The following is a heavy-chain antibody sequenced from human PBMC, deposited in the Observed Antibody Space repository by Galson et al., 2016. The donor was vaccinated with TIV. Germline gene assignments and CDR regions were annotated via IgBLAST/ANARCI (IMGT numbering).Heavy chain of an antibody. CDR2: ISNDGNTK. V-gene: IGHV3-30-3*01. Sequence: SLRLSCAASGFTFNTYAIHWVRQAPGKGLEWVAVISNDGNTKHYADSVKGRFTIPRDNSKNTVFSQMNSLRPEDTALYYCARSLTSDYGDPLDYWGQGTLVTVSS. CDR1: GFTFNTYA. CDR3: ARSLTSDYGDPLDY. J-gene: IGHJ4*02. D-gene: IGHD4-17*01.